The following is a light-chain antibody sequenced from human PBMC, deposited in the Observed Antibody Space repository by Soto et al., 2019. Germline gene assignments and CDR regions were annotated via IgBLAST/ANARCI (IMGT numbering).Light chain of an antibody. CDR2: DND. CDR1: NSNIGNNY. J-gene: IGLJ2*01. CDR3: GTWDSSLSAV. Sequence: QSVLTQPPSVSAAPGQKVTISCSGSNSNIGNNYVSWYQQLPGTAPKLLIYDNDVRPSGIPDRFSGSKSGTSATPDITGLQTGDEADYYCGTWDSSLSAVFGGGTKLTVL. V-gene: IGLV1-51*01.